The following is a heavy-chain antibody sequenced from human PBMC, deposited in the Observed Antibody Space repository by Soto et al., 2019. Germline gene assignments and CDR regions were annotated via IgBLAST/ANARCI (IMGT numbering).Heavy chain of an antibody. V-gene: IGHV4-39*01. Sequence: QLQLQESGPGLVKPSETLSLTCTVSGGSISSSSHYWGWIRQPPGKGLEWIGSIYNSGSTYYNPSLKSRVTISVETSKNQFSLKLSSVTAADTAVYYCAICFVSYSSSWYWGQGTLVTVSS. D-gene: IGHD6-13*01. CDR1: GGSISSSSHY. CDR2: IYNSGST. J-gene: IGHJ4*02. CDR3: AICFVSYSSSWY.